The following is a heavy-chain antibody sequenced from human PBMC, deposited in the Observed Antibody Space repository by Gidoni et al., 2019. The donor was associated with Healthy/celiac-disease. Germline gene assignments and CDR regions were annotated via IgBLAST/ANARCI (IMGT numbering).Heavy chain of an antibody. D-gene: IGHD3-10*01. Sequence: QVQLQESGPGLVKPSETLSLTCSGSGGSISSYYWSWIRQPPGKGLEWIGYIYHSGSTNYNPSLKSRVTISVDTSKNQFSLKLSSVTAADTAVYYCARDEDASGSYDYWGQGTLVTVSS. CDR3: ARDEDASGSYDY. CDR1: GGSISSYY. CDR2: IYHSGST. V-gene: IGHV4-59*01. J-gene: IGHJ4*02.